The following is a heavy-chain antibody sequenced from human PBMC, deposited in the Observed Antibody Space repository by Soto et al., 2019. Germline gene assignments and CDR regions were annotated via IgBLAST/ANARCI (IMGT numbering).Heavy chain of an antibody. J-gene: IGHJ4*02. CDR1: GFTFNAYA. CDR3: ASVASDYIIPVDN. D-gene: IGHD4-4*01. CDR2: IGGSGGNR. V-gene: IGHV3-23*01. Sequence: EVQLLESGGGLVQPGGSLRLSCAASGFTFNAYAMTWVRQAPGKGLEWVSAIGGSGGNRYDADSVRGLFTNSRDNSQDTVDLQMDSLGDEDPAVYYCASVASDYIIPVDNWGQGTLVTVSS.